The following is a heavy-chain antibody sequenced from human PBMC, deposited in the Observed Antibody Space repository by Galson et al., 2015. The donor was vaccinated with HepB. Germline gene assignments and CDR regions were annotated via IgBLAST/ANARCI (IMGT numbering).Heavy chain of an antibody. CDR1: GFTFSSYA. J-gene: IGHJ4*02. V-gene: IGHV3-30-3*01. CDR2: ISYDGSNK. Sequence: SLRLSCAGSGFTFSSYAMHWVRQAPGKGLEWVAIISYDGSNKYYADSVKGRFTISRDNSKNTLYLQMNSLRAEDTAVYYCARDYSSGFDYWGQGTLVTVSS. D-gene: IGHD3-22*01. CDR3: ARDYSSGFDY.